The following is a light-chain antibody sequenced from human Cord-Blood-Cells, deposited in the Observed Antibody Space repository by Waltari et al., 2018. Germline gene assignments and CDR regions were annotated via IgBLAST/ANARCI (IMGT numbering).Light chain of an antibody. Sequence: QSALTQPPSASGSPGQSVTISCTGTSSDVGGYNYVSWYQQHPGTAPKLMIYEVSKWPSGVPDRFSGSKSGNTASLTVSGLQAEDEADYYCSSYAGSNNLVFGGGTKLTVL. CDR2: EVS. J-gene: IGLJ2*01. CDR3: SSYAGSNNLV. V-gene: IGLV2-8*01. CDR1: SSDVGGYNY.